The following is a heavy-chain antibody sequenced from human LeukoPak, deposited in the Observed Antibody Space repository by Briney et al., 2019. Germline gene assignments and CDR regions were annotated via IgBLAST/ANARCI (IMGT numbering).Heavy chain of an antibody. V-gene: IGHV4-59*01. CDR1: GGSISSYY. CDR2: IYYSGST. D-gene: IGHD3-10*01. J-gene: IGHJ6*02. CDR3: ARLLWFGELKLDYYGMDV. Sequence: SETLSLTCTVSGGSISSYYWSWIRQPPGKGLEWNGYIYYSGSTNYNPSLKSRVTISVDTSKNQFSLKLSSVTAADTAVYYCARLLWFGELKLDYYGMDVWGQGTTVTVSS.